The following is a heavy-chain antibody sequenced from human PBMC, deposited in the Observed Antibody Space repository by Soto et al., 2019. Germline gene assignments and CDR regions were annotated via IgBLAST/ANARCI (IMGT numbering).Heavy chain of an antibody. D-gene: IGHD5-18*01. CDR1: GFTFSSYG. J-gene: IGHJ4*02. CDR2: IWYDGSNK. Sequence: GGSLRLSCAASGFTFSSYGMHWVRQAPGKGLEWVAVIWYDGSNKYYADSVKGRFTISRDNSKNTLYLQMNSLRAEDTAVYYCARDRRYSYEDYFDYWGQGTLVTVSS. V-gene: IGHV3-33*01. CDR3: ARDRRYSYEDYFDY.